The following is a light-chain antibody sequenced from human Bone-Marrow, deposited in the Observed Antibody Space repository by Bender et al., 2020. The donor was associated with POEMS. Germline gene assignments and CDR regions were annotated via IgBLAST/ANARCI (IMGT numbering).Light chain of an antibody. CDR2: EVT. CDR1: SSDVGAYKY. V-gene: IGLV2-23*02. CDR3: CSYAGSSTLE. J-gene: IGLJ2*01. Sequence: QSALTQPPSASGSAGQSVTISCTGTSSDVGAYKYVSWFQQHPGKAPKLIVYEVTKRPSGVFNRFSGSKSGNTASLTISGLQAEDEADYYCCSYAGSSTLEFGGGTKLTVL.